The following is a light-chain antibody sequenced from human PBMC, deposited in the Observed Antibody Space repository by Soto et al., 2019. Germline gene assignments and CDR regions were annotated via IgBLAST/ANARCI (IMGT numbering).Light chain of an antibody. CDR1: SSDVGSYHL. CDR2: EGT. V-gene: IGLV2-23*01. J-gene: IGLJ1*01. Sequence: QSALTQPASVSGSPGQSITISCTGTSSDVGSYHLVSWYQQHPGKAPKLIIYEGTKRPSGVSNRLSGPKSGNTASLTVSGLQAEDEVDYYCCSYAGSSTYVFGTGTKVTVL. CDR3: CSYAGSSTYV.